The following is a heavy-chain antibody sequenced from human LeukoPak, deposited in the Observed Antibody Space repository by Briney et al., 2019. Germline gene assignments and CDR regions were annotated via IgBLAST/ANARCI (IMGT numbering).Heavy chain of an antibody. V-gene: IGHV3-48*01. J-gene: IGHJ2*01. CDR2: ISSSSSTI. D-gene: IGHD5-12*01. CDR1: GFTFSSYS. Sequence: GGSLRLSCAASGFTFSSYSMNWVRQAPGKGLEWVSYISSSSSTIYYADSVKGRFTISRDNAKNSLYLQMNSLRAEDTAVYYCARVRKYSGYYSWYFDLWGRGAQVTVSS. CDR3: ARVRKYSGYYSWYFDL.